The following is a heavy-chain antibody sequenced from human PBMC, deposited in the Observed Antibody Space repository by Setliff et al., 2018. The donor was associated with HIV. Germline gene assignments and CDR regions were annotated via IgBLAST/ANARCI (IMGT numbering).Heavy chain of an antibody. CDR2: IYYNGST. J-gene: IGHJ4*02. Sequence: KASETLSLTCTVSGDSISSHDWSWIRQPPGKGLEWIGHIYYNGSTNYNPSIKSRVTISVDTSKNQLSLKLNSVTGADTAIFYCARNFLYSTFFSSPGPGGSNYWGQGILVTVSS. CDR3: ARNFLYSTFFSSPGPGGSNY. V-gene: IGHV4-59*11. CDR1: GDSISSHD. D-gene: IGHD2-8*01.